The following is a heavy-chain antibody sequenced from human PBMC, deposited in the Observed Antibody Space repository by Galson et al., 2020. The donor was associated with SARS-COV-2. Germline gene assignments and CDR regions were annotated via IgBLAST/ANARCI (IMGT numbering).Heavy chain of an antibody. J-gene: IGHJ4*02. V-gene: IGHV2-5*01. CDR3: AHRHLMITFGGVIVYPAPFDY. CDR1: GFSLSTSGVG. CDR2: IYWNDDK. Sequence: SGPTLVKPTQTLTLTCTFSGFSLSTSGVGVGWIRQPPGKALEWLALIYWNDDKRYSPSLKSRLTITKDTSKNQVVLTMTNVDPVDTATYYCAHRHLMITFGGVIVYPAPFDYWGQGTLVTVSS. D-gene: IGHD3-16*02.